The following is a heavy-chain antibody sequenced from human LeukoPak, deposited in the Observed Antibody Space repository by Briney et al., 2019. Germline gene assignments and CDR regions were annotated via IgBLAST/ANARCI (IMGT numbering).Heavy chain of an antibody. D-gene: IGHD4-23*01. Sequence: PGGSLRLSCAASGFTFSPYALTWVRQVPGKGLEWVSAITTSGDNTYYADSVKGRFTISRDISKNTLYLLMNSLRAEDTAVYYCARTRNSVDWYFDLWGRGTLVTVSS. V-gene: IGHV3-23*01. CDR2: ITTSGDNT. CDR1: GFTFSPYA. CDR3: ARTRNSVDWYFDL. J-gene: IGHJ2*01.